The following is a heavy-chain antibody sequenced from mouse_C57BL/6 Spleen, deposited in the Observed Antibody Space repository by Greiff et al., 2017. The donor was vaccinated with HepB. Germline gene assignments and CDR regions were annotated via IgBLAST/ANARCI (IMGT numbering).Heavy chain of an antibody. CDR3: ARGRAGTGYFDY. V-gene: IGHV1-76*01. CDR1: GYTFTDYY. CDR2: IYPGSGNT. Sequence: VQLQESGAELVRPGASVKLSCKASGYTFTDYYINWVKQRPGQGLEWIARIYPGSGNTYYNEKFKGKATLTAEKSSSTAYMQLSSLTSEDSAVYFCARGRAGTGYFDYWGQGTTLTVSS. J-gene: IGHJ2*01. D-gene: IGHD4-1*01.